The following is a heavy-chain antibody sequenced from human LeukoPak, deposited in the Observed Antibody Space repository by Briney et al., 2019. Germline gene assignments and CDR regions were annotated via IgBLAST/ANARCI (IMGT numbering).Heavy chain of an antibody. D-gene: IGHD2-21*02. Sequence: ASVKASCKASGYTFTSYYMHWVRQAPGQGLEWMGIINPSGGSTSYAQKFQGRVTMTRDTSTSTVYMELSSLRSEDTAVYYCARVPPTYGVTGYYGMDAWGQGTTVTVSS. V-gene: IGHV1-46*01. CDR1: GYTFTSYY. CDR3: ARVPPTYGVTGYYGMDA. CDR2: INPSGGST. J-gene: IGHJ6*02.